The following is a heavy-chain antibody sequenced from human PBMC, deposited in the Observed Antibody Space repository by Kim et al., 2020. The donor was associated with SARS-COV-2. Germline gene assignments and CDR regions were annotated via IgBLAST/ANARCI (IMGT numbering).Heavy chain of an antibody. J-gene: IGHJ4*02. V-gene: IGHV3-11*06. D-gene: IGHD6-19*01. CDR3: ARSLTYSSGWSSGY. CDR2: ISSSSSYT. Sequence: GGSLRLSCAASGFTFSDYYMSWIRQAPGKGLEWVSYISSSSSYTNYADSVKGRFTISRDNAKNSLYLQMNSLRAEDTAVYYCARSLTYSSGWSSGYWGQGTLVTVSS. CDR1: GFTFSDYY.